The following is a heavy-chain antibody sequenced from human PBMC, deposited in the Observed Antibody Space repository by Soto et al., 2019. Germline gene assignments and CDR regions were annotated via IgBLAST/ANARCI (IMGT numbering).Heavy chain of an antibody. D-gene: IGHD3-10*01. Sequence: GGSLRLSCAASGFTFSSYAMSWVRQAPGKGLEWVSAISGSGGSTYYADSVKGRFTISRDNSKNTLYLQMNSLRAEDTAVYYCATSSKEGFGELPYDYWGQGTLVTVPQ. J-gene: IGHJ4*02. CDR1: GFTFSSYA. CDR3: ATSSKEGFGELPYDY. V-gene: IGHV3-23*01. CDR2: ISGSGGST.